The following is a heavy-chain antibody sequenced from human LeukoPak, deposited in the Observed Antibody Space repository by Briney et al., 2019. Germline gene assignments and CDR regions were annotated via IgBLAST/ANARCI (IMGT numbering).Heavy chain of an antibody. Sequence: AGGSLRLSCAASGFTFSSYWMHWVRQAPGQGLLWVSRINSDGSSTSYADSVKGRFTISRDNAKNTLYLQMNSLRSEDTAVYYCAEGIAAAGIDYWGQGTLVTVSS. CDR2: INSDGSST. CDR3: AEGIAAAGIDY. CDR1: GFTFSSYW. V-gene: IGHV3-74*01. J-gene: IGHJ4*02. D-gene: IGHD6-13*01.